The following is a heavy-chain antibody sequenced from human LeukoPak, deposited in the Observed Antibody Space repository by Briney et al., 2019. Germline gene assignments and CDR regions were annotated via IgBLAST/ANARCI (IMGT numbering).Heavy chain of an antibody. Sequence: SGGSLRLSCEAPGFTFGNYAMNWVRQAPGKGLEWVSTISGTGSSTYYADSAKGRFTISRDNSKDTLFLQLNSLTAADTAMYFCAKASVAIPQYCNSWGQGTLVTVSS. CDR2: ISGTGSST. V-gene: IGHV3-23*01. CDR1: GFTFGNYA. CDR3: AKASVAIPQYCNS. J-gene: IGHJ5*02. D-gene: IGHD2-2*02.